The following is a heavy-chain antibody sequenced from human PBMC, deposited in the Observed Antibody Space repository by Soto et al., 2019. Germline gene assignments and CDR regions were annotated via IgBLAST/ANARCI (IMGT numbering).Heavy chain of an antibody. V-gene: IGHV1-18*01. CDR2: ISAYNGNT. J-gene: IGHJ4*02. Sequence: QIQLVQSGAEVKKPGASVKVSCKASGYTFSSYHITWVRQAPGQGLEWMGWISAYNGNTNYAQNLQGRVTMTTDPSTSTADMELRSLRSDDTAVYYCARDLPPVDYWGQGTLVTLSS. CDR1: GYTFSSYH. CDR3: ARDLPPVDY.